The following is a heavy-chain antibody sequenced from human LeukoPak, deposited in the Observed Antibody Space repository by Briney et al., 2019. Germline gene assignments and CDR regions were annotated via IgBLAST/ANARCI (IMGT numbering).Heavy chain of an antibody. Sequence: GGSLRLSCAASGFTFSSYAMSWVRQAPGKGLEWVSYISSSSFKIGYADSVKGRFTISRDNSKNSLYLQMDSLRVEDTAVYYCVRDPSYGSSWYYYMDVWGKGTTVTVSS. J-gene: IGHJ6*03. CDR2: ISSSSFKI. V-gene: IGHV3-48*04. D-gene: IGHD6-13*01. CDR1: GFTFSSYA. CDR3: VRDPSYGSSWYYYMDV.